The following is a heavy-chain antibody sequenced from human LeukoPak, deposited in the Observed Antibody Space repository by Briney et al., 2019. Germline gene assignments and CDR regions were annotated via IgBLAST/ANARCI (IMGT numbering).Heavy chain of an antibody. V-gene: IGHV3-7*01. J-gene: IGHJ6*03. D-gene: IGHD3-9*01. CDR2: IKQDGSEK. CDR1: GFTFSTYE. CDR3: ARVRELRYFDWSPGYYYYMDV. Sequence: PGGSLRLSCAASGFTFSTYEMNWVCQAPGKGLEWAANIKQDGSEKYYVDSVKGRFTISRDNAKNSLYLQMNSLRAEDTAVYYCARVRELRYFDWSPGYYYYMDVWGKGTTVTVSS.